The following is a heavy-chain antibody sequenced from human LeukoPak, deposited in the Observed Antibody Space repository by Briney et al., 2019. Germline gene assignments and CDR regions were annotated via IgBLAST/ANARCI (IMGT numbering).Heavy chain of an antibody. CDR3: AKAQGYYDC. D-gene: IGHD3-22*01. CDR1: GFTFSKYG. J-gene: IGHJ4*02. CDR2: IGVGGTT. V-gene: IGHV3-23*01. Sequence: GGSLRLSCAASGFTFSKYGMNWVRQAPGKGPEWVSGIGVGGTTYYADSVKGRFTISRDTSKNTLYLQMNSLRAKDTAVYYCAKAQGYYDCWGQGTLVTVSS.